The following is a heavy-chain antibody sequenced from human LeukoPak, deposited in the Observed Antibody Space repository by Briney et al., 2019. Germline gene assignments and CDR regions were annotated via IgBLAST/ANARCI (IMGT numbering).Heavy chain of an antibody. J-gene: IGHJ4*02. V-gene: IGHV3-15*04. CDR2: IESRTDGGTT. CDR1: GFSLTNAA. D-gene: IGHD3-3*01. CDR3: TTIPGITVFGVVSGY. Sequence: GGSLRLSCAASGFSLTNAAMSWVRQTPGKGLEWVGRIESRTDGGTTDYAAPVRGRFSISRDDSKNTLYLQMNSLKSEDTAVYYCTTIPGITVFGVVSGYWGQGTLVTVSS.